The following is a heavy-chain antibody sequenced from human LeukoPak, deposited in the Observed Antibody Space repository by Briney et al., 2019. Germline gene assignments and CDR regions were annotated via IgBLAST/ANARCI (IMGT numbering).Heavy chain of an antibody. D-gene: IGHD3-3*01. Sequence: ASVKVSCKASGYTFTSYDINWVRQATVQGLEWMGWMNPNSGNTGYAQKFQGRVTMTRNTSISTAYMELNSLRAEDTAVYYCAKDRVLRFLEWLYWYFDLWGRGTLVTVSS. CDR2: MNPNSGNT. V-gene: IGHV1-8*01. CDR3: AKDRVLRFLEWLYWYFDL. CDR1: GYTFTSYD. J-gene: IGHJ2*01.